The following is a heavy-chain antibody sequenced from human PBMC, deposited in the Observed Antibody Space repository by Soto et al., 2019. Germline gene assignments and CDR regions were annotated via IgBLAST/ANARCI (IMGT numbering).Heavy chain of an antibody. CDR2: IKQDGSEK. D-gene: IGHD3-22*01. CDR3: AGADYYDSGGYYCGN. Sequence: EVQLVESGGGLVQPGGSLRLSCAASGFTFRSHWMSWVRQAPGKGLEWVANIKQDGSEKYYVDSVKGRVTISRDNAKNSLYLQMNSLRAEDTAVYYCAGADYYDSGGYYCGNWGQGALVTVSS. V-gene: IGHV3-7*04. CDR1: GFTFRSHW. J-gene: IGHJ4*02.